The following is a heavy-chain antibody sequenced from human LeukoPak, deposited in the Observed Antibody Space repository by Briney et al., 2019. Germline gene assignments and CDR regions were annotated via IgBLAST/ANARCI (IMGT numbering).Heavy chain of an antibody. CDR2: ISSSGNNA. D-gene: IGHD5-24*01. CDR3: AKDIQLST. V-gene: IGHV3-23*01. CDR1: GFTVSSNY. Sequence: GGSLRLSCAASGFTVSSNYMSWVRQAPGKGLEWVSLISSSGNNAYYADSVKGRFTISRDNSKNTLSLQTNSLRVEDTAIYYCAKDIQLSTWGLGTMVTVSS. J-gene: IGHJ3*01.